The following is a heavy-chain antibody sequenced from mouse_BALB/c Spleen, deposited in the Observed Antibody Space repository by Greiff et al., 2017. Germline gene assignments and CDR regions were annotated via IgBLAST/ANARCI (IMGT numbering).Heavy chain of an antibody. V-gene: IGHV3-2*02. CDR1: GYSITSDYA. Sequence: DVQLQESGPGLVKPSQSLSLTCTVTGYSITSDYAWNWIRQFPGNKLEWMGYISYSGSTSYNPSLKSRISITRDTSKNQFFLQLNSVTTEDTATYYCAREDYGNYEGAMDYWGQGTSVTVSS. CDR2: ISYSGST. CDR3: AREDYGNYEGAMDY. J-gene: IGHJ4*01. D-gene: IGHD2-1*01.